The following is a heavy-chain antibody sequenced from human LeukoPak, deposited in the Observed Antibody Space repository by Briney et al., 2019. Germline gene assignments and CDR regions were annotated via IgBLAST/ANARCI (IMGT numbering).Heavy chain of an antibody. CDR2: INAGNGNT. CDR1: GYTFTSYA. CDR3: ARGSKAEGYDFWSGYYGY. V-gene: IGHV1-3*01. J-gene: IGHJ4*02. D-gene: IGHD3-3*01. Sequence: ASVKVSCKASGYTFTSYAMHWVRQAPGQRLEWMGWINAGNGNTKYSQKFQGRVTITRDTSASTAYMELSSLRSEDTAVYYCARGSKAEGYDFWSGYYGYWGQGTLVTVSS.